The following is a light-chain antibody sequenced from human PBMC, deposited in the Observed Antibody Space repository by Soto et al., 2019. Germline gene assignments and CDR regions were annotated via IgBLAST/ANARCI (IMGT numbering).Light chain of an antibody. Sequence: QSALTQPASVSGSPGPSSTISCTGTSSDIGNYNLVSCYQQHPGKAPKLLIYEVSKRPSGVSDRFSGSKSGNAASLKISRLEPEDDADHYCYAYPGGSTLYVFGTGTKLTVL. CDR2: EVS. CDR3: YAYPGGSTLYV. CDR1: SSDIGNYNL. J-gene: IGLJ1*01. V-gene: IGLV2-23*02.